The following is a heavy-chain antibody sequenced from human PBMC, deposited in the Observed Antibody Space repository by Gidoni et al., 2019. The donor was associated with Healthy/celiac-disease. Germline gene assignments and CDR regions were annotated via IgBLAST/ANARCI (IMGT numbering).Heavy chain of an antibody. Sequence: QVQLVQSGAEVKKPGASVKVSCKASGYTFTSYGISWVRQAPGQGLEWMGWISAYNGNTNYAQKLQGRVTMTTDTFTSTAYMELRSLRSDDTAVYYCARDHPYSSSWYRGAFDIWGQGTMVTVSS. V-gene: IGHV1-18*01. J-gene: IGHJ3*02. CDR3: ARDHPYSSSWYRGAFDI. CDR2: ISAYNGNT. D-gene: IGHD6-13*01. CDR1: GYTFTSYG.